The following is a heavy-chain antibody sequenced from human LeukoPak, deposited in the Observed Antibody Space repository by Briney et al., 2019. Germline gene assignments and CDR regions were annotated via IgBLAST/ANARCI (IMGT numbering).Heavy chain of an antibody. D-gene: IGHD1-26*01. J-gene: IGHJ4*02. V-gene: IGHV3-7*01. Sequence: PGGSLRLSCAASGFTFSTYWMSWVRQAPGKGLEWVASIKQDGSEKYYVDSVKGRFTISRDNAKNSLFLQMNSLRVEDTAVYYCARDFGSLGYWGQGTLVTVSS. CDR1: GFTFSTYW. CDR3: ARDFGSLGY. CDR2: IKQDGSEK.